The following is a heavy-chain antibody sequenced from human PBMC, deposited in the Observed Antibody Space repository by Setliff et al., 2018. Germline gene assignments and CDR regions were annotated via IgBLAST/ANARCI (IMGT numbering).Heavy chain of an antibody. CDR2: IYPGNADT. Sequence: GESLKISCKGSGYSFTDYWIAWVRQTPGKGLEWMGTIYPGNADTRYSPSFQGQVTISTDTSINTAFLQWNNLKAADTAVYYCARRGERFFNWFDPWGQGTLVTVSS. V-gene: IGHV5-51*01. CDR3: ARRGERFFNWFDP. CDR1: GYSFTDYW. D-gene: IGHD2-21*01. J-gene: IGHJ5*02.